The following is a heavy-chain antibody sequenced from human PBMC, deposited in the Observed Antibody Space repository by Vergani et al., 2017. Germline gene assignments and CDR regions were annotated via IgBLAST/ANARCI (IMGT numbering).Heavy chain of an antibody. D-gene: IGHD3/OR15-3a*01. J-gene: IGHJ6*04. CDR2: IRDKTYNYAT. CDR1: GFPLRGFA. CDR3: YCGFWSGYESVDL. Sequence: EVKLVESGGGWVQPGGPLTLPCAASGFPLRGFAMHWVRPTSGRGVEWIGRIRDKTYNYATASAVSVKGRFIIYRDDSKITAYLQMNRLTIEDTAVYYCYCGFWSGYESVDLWGKGTTVTVSS. V-gene: IGHV3-73*02.